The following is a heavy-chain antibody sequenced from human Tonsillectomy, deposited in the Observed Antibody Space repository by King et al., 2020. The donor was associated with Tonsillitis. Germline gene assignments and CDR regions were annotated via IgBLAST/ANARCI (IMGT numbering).Heavy chain of an antibody. D-gene: IGHD3-10*01. Sequence: VQLVESGGGVVQPGRSLRLSCAASGFTFNSHSMDWVRQAPGKGLEGVAIISFDGGNKYYADSVKGRFTISRDNSKNTLYLQMNSLRTEDTAVYYCARPIRGLCFGPEYYYYGMDVWGQGTTVTVSS. CDR2: ISFDGGNK. J-gene: IGHJ6*02. V-gene: IGHV3-30-3*01. CDR1: GFTFNSHS. CDR3: ARPIRGLCFGPEYYYYGMDV.